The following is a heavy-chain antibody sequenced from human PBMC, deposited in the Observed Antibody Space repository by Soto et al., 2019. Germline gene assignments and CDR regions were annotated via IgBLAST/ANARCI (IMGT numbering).Heavy chain of an antibody. CDR2: IYYSGST. J-gene: IGHJ6*02. CDR1: GGSISSSSYY. Sequence: SETLSLTCTVSGGSISSSSYYWGWIRQPPGKGLEWIGSIYYSGSTYYNPSLKSRVTISVDTSKNQFSLKLSSVTAADTAVYYCARHLAVYYYYGMDVWGQGTTVTVSS. D-gene: IGHD6-19*01. CDR3: ARHLAVYYYYGMDV. V-gene: IGHV4-39*01.